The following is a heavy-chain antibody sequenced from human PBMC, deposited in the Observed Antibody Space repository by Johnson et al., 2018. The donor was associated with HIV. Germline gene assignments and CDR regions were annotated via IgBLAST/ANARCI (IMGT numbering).Heavy chain of an antibody. CDR3: AKGVGSFGGAFDI. CDR1: GFIFNDYA. CDR2: ISWNSGSI. D-gene: IGHD3-10*01. J-gene: IGHJ3*02. Sequence: VQLVESGGGMVQPGRSLRLSCAATGFIFNDYALHWVRQAPGKGLEWVSGISWNSGSIGYADSVKGRFTISRDNAKNSLYLQMNSLRAEDTALYYCAKGVGSFGGAFDIWGQGTMVIVS. V-gene: IGHV3-9*01.